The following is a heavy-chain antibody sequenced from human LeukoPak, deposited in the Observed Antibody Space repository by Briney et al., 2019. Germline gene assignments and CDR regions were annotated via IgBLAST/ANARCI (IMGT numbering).Heavy chain of an antibody. CDR1: GGSFSGYY. J-gene: IGHJ4*02. CDR2: INHSGST. CDR3: ARDRGNSIVGSDFDS. Sequence: PSETLSLTCAVYGGSFSGYYWSWIRQPPGKGLEWIGEINHSGSTNYNPSLKSRVTISVDTSKNQFSLKLSSVTAADTAVYYCARDRGNSIVGSDFDSWGQGTLVTVSS. V-gene: IGHV4-34*01. D-gene: IGHD1-26*01.